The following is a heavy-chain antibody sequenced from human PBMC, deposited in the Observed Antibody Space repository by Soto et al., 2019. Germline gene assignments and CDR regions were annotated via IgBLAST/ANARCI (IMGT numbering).Heavy chain of an antibody. J-gene: IGHJ4*02. Sequence: QVQLVESGGGVVQPGRSLRLSCAASGFTFLSYAMNWVRQAPGKGLEWVAVISYDGSSEYYADSVKGRFTISRDNSKNTLDLQLNSLRAEDTAAYYCARDPDFDFNFDSWGQGTLVTVSS. D-gene: IGHD3-3*01. CDR1: GFTFLSYA. CDR2: ISYDGSSE. CDR3: ARDPDFDFNFDS. V-gene: IGHV3-30-3*01.